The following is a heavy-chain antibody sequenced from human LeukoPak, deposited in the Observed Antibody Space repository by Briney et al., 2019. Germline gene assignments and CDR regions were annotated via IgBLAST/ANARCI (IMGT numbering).Heavy chain of an antibody. J-gene: IGHJ4*02. CDR3: AKVISVATGKYYFDY. Sequence: ASVKVSCKASGYTFTSYGISWVRQAPGQGLEWMGWISIYNGKTNYAQKFRGRVTMTTDTSTSTAFMELRSLRSDDTAVYYCAKVISVATGKYYFDYWGQGTLVPVSS. CDR1: GYTFTSYG. CDR2: ISIYNGKT. D-gene: IGHD5-12*01. V-gene: IGHV1-18*01.